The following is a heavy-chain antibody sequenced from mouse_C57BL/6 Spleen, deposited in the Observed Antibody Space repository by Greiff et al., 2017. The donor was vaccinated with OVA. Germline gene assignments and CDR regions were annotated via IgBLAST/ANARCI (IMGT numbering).Heavy chain of an antibody. Sequence: EVKLVESGGGLVQPGGSLKLSCAASGFTFSDYYMYWVRQTPEKRLEWVAYISNGGGSTYYPDTVKGRFTISRDNAKNTLYLQMSRLKSEDTAMYYCARHGATVVATDAMDYWGQGTSVTVSS. D-gene: IGHD1-1*01. CDR1: GFTFSDYY. V-gene: IGHV5-12*01. J-gene: IGHJ4*01. CDR2: ISNGGGST. CDR3: ARHGATVVATDAMDY.